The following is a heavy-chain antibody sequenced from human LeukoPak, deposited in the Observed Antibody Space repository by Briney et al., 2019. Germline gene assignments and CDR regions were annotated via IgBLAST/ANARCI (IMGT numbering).Heavy chain of an antibody. V-gene: IGHV3-48*01. CDR1: GFTFSSYS. Sequence: GGSLSLSCAVSGFTFSSYSMKWVRQAPGKGLEWVSYISTTIYYADSVKGRFTITRDNARNSVYLQMNSLRAEDTAVYYCAREMTMVRGAYGYDYYGMDVWGQGTTVTVSS. D-gene: IGHD3-10*01. CDR2: ISTTI. J-gene: IGHJ6*02. CDR3: AREMTMVRGAYGYDYYGMDV.